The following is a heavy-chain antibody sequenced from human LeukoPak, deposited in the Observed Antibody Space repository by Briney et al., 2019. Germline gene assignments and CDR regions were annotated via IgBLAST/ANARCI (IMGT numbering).Heavy chain of an antibody. V-gene: IGHV1-69*13. J-gene: IGHJ4*02. D-gene: IGHD2-2*01. CDR3: ATHLPAAMLGSDY. Sequence: GASVKVSCKASGGTFSSSAISWVRQAPGQGLEWMGGIIPIFGTANYAQKFQGRVTITADESTSTAYMELSSLRSEDTAVYYCATHLPAAMLGSDYWGQGTLVTVSS. CDR1: GGTFSSSA. CDR2: IIPIFGTA.